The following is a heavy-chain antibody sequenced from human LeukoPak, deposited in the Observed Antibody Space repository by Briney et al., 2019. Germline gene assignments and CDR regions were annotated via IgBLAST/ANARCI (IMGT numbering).Heavy chain of an antibody. Sequence: GASVKVSCKASGYTFTSYGISWVRQAPGQGLEWMGWMSPNSGNTGYAQKFQGRVTMTRDNSMSTAYMELSSLSSEDTAVYYCARALSGCILCFDYWGQGTLVTVSS. V-gene: IGHV1-8*02. CDR3: ARALSGCILCFDY. D-gene: IGHD6-19*01. CDR2: MSPNSGNT. J-gene: IGHJ4*02. CDR1: GYTFTSYG.